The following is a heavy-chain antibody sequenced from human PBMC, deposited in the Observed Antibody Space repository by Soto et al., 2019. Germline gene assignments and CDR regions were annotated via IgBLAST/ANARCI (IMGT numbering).Heavy chain of an antibody. Sequence: EVQLVESGGGLVQPGGSLRLSCAASGFTFSSSWMHWVRQAPGKGLVWVSRINGDGGTTDYADSVKGRFTISRNNAKNPLYLQMNIREGKNAAVYDGATIEDPPLDCGGKGTLVTVSS. CDR3: ATIEDPPLDC. CDR2: INGDGGTT. D-gene: IGHD2-15*01. CDR1: GFTFSSSW. V-gene: IGHV3-74*01. J-gene: IGHJ4*02.